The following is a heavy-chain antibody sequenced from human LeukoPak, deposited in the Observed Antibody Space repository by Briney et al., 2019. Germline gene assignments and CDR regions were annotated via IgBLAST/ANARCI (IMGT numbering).Heavy chain of an antibody. CDR3: ARASYYYGSGSYLLHDAFDI. CDR1: GFTFSSYS. J-gene: IGHJ3*02. V-gene: IGHV3-21*01. Sequence: GGSLRLSCAASGFTFSSYSMNWVRQAPGKGLEWVSSISSSSSYIYYADSVKGRFTISRDNAKNSLYLQMNNLRAEDTAVYYCARASYYYGSGSYLLHDAFDIWGQGTMVTVSS. D-gene: IGHD3-10*01. CDR2: ISSSSSYI.